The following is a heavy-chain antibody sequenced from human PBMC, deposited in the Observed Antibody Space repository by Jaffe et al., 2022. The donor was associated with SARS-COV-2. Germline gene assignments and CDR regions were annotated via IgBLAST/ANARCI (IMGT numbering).Heavy chain of an antibody. Sequence: QITLKESGPTLVKPTQTLTLTCTFSGFSLNTSGVGVGWIRQPPGQAPEWLALIYWDDDKRYNPSLKNRVSITKDTSKNQVVLTLANLDPVDTATYYCAHTRMTMITFGGATNYFDYWGQGTLVTVSS. D-gene: IGHD3-16*01. CDR3: AHTRMTMITFGGATNYFDY. CDR2: IYWDDDK. CDR1: GFSLNTSGVG. J-gene: IGHJ4*02. V-gene: IGHV2-5*02.